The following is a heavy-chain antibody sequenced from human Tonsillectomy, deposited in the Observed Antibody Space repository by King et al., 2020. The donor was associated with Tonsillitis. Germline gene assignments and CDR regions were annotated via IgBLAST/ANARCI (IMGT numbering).Heavy chain of an antibody. V-gene: IGHV3-30*04. D-gene: IGHD6-19*01. J-gene: IGHJ4*02. CDR2: ISYDGSNK. Sequence: VQLVESGGGVVQPGRSLRLSCAASGFTFSSYAMHWVRQAPGKGLEWVAVISYDGSNKYYADSVKGRFTISRDNSKNTLYLQMNSLRAEDTAVYYCARDGGQWLVGFDYWGQGTLVTVSS. CDR3: ARDGGQWLVGFDY. CDR1: GFTFSSYA.